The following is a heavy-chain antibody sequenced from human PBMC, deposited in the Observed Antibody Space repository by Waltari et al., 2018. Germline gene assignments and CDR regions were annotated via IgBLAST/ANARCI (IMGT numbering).Heavy chain of an antibody. J-gene: IGHJ4*02. CDR3: ARGGY. CDR2: ISSGGDT. Sequence: QVQLQESGPGLGKPSQPLSLTCTVSGGSITSPTFFWSWIRQPAGKGLQWIGRISSGGDTNYNPSLKSRVTISLDTSKNQFSLTLTSVTAADTAVYFCARGGYWGQGTQVTVSS. CDR1: GGSITSPTFF. V-gene: IGHV4-61*02.